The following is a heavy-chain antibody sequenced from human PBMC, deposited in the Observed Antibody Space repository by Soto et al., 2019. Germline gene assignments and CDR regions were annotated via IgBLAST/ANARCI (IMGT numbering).Heavy chain of an antibody. Sequence: SETLSLTCAVYGGSFSGYYWSWIRQPPGKGLEWIGEINHSGSTNYNPSLKSRVTISVDTSKNQFSLKLSSVTAADTAVYYCARMGVHGIVVVPAAPHSGMDVWGQGTTVTVSS. CDR2: INHSGST. CDR3: ARMGVHGIVVVPAAPHSGMDV. V-gene: IGHV4-34*01. D-gene: IGHD2-2*01. CDR1: GGSFSGYY. J-gene: IGHJ6*02.